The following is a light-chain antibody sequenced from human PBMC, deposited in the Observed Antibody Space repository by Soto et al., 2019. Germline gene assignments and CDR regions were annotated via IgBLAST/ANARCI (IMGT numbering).Light chain of an antibody. Sequence: QSVLPQPASVSGSPGQSITISCTGTSSDVGAYNHVSWYQHHPGKAPKLIIYDVSNRPSGVSNRFSGSKSGNTASLTISGLQAEDEADYYCSSYTTSTTYVFGTGTKVTVL. CDR3: SSYTTSTTYV. J-gene: IGLJ1*01. CDR1: SSDVGAYNH. CDR2: DVS. V-gene: IGLV2-14*03.